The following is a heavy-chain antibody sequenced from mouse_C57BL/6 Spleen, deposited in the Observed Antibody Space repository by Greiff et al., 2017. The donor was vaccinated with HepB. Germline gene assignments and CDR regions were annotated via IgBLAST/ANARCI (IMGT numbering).Heavy chain of an antibody. CDR1: GYTFTSYW. Sequence: QVHVKQSGAELVKPGASVKLSCKASGYTFTSYWMHWVKQRPGRGLEWIGRIDPNSGGTKYNEKFKSKATLTVDKPSSTAYMQLSSLTSEDSAVYYCARSETYDGYYDAMDYWGQGTSVTVSS. V-gene: IGHV1-72*01. D-gene: IGHD2-3*01. CDR3: ARSETYDGYYDAMDY. J-gene: IGHJ4*01. CDR2: IDPNSGGT.